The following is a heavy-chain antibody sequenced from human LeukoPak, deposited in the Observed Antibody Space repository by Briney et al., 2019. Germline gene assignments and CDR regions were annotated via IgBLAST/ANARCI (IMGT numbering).Heavy chain of an antibody. Sequence: GGSLRLSCAASGFTFSSYEMNWVRQAPGKGLEWVSYISGSGSTIYYADSVKGRFTISRDNAKNSLYQQMNSLRAEDTAVYYCARDGGFGDHRDYYYYGMDVWGQGTTVTVSS. V-gene: IGHV3-48*03. D-gene: IGHD3-10*01. CDR2: ISGSGSTI. CDR3: ARDGGFGDHRDYYYYGMDV. CDR1: GFTFSSYE. J-gene: IGHJ6*02.